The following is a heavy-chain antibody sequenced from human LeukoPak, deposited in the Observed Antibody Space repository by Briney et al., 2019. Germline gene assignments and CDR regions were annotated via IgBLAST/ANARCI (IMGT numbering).Heavy chain of an antibody. CDR1: GFTVSSNY. CDR3: ARGGYCSGGRCYGGDY. D-gene: IGHD2-15*01. J-gene: IGHJ4*02. CDR2: IYSGGST. V-gene: IGHV3-53*01. Sequence: GGSLRLSCAASGFTVSSNYMSWVRQAPGKGLEWVSVIYSGGSTYYADSVKGRFTISRDNAKNSLYLQMNSLRVEDTAVYYCARGGYCSGGRCYGGDYWGQGTLVTVSS.